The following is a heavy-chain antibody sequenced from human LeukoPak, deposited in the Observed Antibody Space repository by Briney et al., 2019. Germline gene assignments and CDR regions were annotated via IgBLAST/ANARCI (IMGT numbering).Heavy chain of an antibody. CDR1: GFTFSSYG. CDR3: ARDRGTWIQLWATYYFDY. J-gene: IGHJ4*02. V-gene: IGHV3-30*02. D-gene: IGHD5-18*01. CDR2: IRYDGSNK. Sequence: GGSLRLSCAASGFTFSSYGMHWVRQAPGKGLEWVAFIRYDGSNKYYADSVKGRFTISRDNSKNTLYLQMNSLRAEDTAVYYCARDRGTWIQLWATYYFDYWGQGTLVTVSS.